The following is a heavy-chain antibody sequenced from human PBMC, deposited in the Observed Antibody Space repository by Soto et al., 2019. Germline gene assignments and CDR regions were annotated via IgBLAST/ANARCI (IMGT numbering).Heavy chain of an antibody. D-gene: IGHD6-19*01. CDR3: AQHSGRSFLS. Sequence: QVQLQQWGAGLLKPSETLSLTCAVYGGSFIDHYWSWIRQPPGEGLEWIGEIHSSGSTKHNPSLKSRVTMSVDTSKNQFSLRLSSVTAADTAVYYCAQHSGRSFLSWGQGTPVTVSS. J-gene: IGHJ5*02. CDR2: IHSSGST. V-gene: IGHV4-34*01. CDR1: GGSFIDHY.